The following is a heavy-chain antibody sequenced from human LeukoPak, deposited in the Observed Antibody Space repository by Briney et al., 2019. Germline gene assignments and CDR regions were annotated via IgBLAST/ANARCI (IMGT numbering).Heavy chain of an antibody. Sequence: PSGTLSLTCAVSGGSISSSNWWSWVRQPPGKGLEWIGEIYHSGSTNYNPSLKSRVTISVDKSKNQFSLKLSSVTAADTAVYYCARILLEYYQGAFDIWGQGTMVTVSS. CDR1: GGSISSSNW. J-gene: IGHJ3*02. D-gene: IGHD2-2*01. V-gene: IGHV4-4*02. CDR3: ARILLEYYQGAFDI. CDR2: IYHSGST.